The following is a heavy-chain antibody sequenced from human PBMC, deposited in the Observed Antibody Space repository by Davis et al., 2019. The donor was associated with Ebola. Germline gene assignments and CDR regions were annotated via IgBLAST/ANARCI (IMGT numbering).Heavy chain of an antibody. D-gene: IGHD1-26*01. CDR2: FIPIFGTA. J-gene: IGHJ3*01. Sequence: SVKVSCKASGGIFNSYAISWVRQAPGQGLEWLGGFIPIFGTANYAAKFQGRLTITADESTTTVYMDLSSLRSEDTAVYYCARRSSGSYFGPYGSFDFWGQGTMITVSS. CDR3: ARRSSGSYFGPYGSFDF. CDR1: GGIFNSYA. V-gene: IGHV1-69*13.